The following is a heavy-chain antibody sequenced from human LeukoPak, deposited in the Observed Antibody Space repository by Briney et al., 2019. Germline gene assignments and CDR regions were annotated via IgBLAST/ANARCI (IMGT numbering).Heavy chain of an antibody. CDR3: ARGGATTIWCYFDY. J-gene: IGHJ4*02. V-gene: IGHV3-21*01. D-gene: IGHD1-26*01. Sequence: PGGSLRLSCAASGFTFSSYAMSWVRQAPGKGLEWVSSISSSSSYIYYADSVKGRFTISRDNAKNSLYLQMNSLRAEDTAVYYCARGGATTIWCYFDYWGQGTLVTVSS. CDR1: GFTFSSYA. CDR2: ISSSSSYI.